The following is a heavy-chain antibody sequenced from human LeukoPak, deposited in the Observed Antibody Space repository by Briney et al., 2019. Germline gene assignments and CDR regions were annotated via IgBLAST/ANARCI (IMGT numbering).Heavy chain of an antibody. CDR2: IYYSGTT. V-gene: IGHV4-59*11. CDR3: ASVMGSGWTGFDY. CDR1: GGSISSKQ. J-gene: IGHJ4*02. D-gene: IGHD6-19*01. Sequence: SETLSLTCAVSGGSISSKQWWSWVRQAPGKGLEWSGYIYYSGTTNYSPSLKSRVTISVDTSKNHFSLKLSSVTAADTDVYYCASVMGSGWTGFDYWGQGTLVTVSS.